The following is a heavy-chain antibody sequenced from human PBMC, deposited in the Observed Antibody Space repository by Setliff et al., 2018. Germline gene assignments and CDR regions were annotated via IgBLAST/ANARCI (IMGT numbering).Heavy chain of an antibody. CDR3: ARGFGWGAFDI. D-gene: IGHD3-10*01. CDR1: GFTFSSYS. CDR2: ISGSSSYI. Sequence: GGSLRLSCATSGFTFSSYSMNWVRQAPGKGLEWVSSISGSSSYIYYADSVKGRFTISRDNAKISLYLQMNSLRAEDTAVYYCARGFGWGAFDIWGQGTMVTVSS. V-gene: IGHV3-21*01. J-gene: IGHJ3*02.